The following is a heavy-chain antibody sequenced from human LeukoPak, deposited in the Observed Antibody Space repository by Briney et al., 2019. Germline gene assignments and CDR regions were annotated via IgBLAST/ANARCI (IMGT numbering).Heavy chain of an antibody. CDR2: IYSGGST. D-gene: IGHD5-18*01. CDR1: GFTVSSNY. J-gene: IGHJ4*02. Sequence: GGSLRLSCAASGFTVSSNYMSWVRQAPGKGLEWVSVIYSGGSTYYADSVKGRFTISRDNSKNTLYLQMNSLRAEDTAVYYCARDRSYSYAYYFDYWGQGTLVTVSS. CDR3: ARDRSYSYAYYFDY. V-gene: IGHV3-53*01.